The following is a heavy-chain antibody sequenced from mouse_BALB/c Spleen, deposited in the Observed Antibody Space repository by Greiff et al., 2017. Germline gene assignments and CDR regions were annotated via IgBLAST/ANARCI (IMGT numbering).Heavy chain of an antibody. J-gene: IGHJ4*01. D-gene: IGHD1-2*01. CDR1: GFSLTGYG. V-gene: IGHV2-6-7*01. CDR2: IWGDGST. CDR3: ARGGFITTATRAMDY. Sequence: VHLVESGPGLVAPSQSLSITCTVSGFSLTGYGVNWVRQPPGKGLEWLGMIWGDGSTDYNSALKSRLSISKDNSKSQVFLKMNSLQTDDTAMYYCARGGFITTATRAMDYWGQGTSVTVSS.